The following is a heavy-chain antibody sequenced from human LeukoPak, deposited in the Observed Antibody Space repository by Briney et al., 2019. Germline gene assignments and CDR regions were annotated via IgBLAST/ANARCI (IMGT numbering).Heavy chain of an antibody. J-gene: IGHJ6*02. Sequence: GGSLRLSCAASGFTFSSYGMHWVRLAPGKGLAWVAVISYDESNKYYADSVKGRFTISRDNSRNTLYLQMNSLRAEDTAVYYCAKRSVAGTDYYYGMDVWGQGTTVTVSS. CDR1: GFTFSSYG. CDR2: ISYDESNK. D-gene: IGHD6-19*01. V-gene: IGHV3-30*18. CDR3: AKRSVAGTDYYYGMDV.